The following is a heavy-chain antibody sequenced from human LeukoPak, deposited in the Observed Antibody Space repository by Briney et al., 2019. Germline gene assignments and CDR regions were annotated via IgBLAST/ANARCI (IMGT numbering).Heavy chain of an antibody. J-gene: IGHJ3*01. Sequence: GGSLRLSCAASGFTFSNYNMNWVRQAPGKGLEWVSSISSSSLYIYYADSVRGRFTISRDNAKRSLYLQMNSLRAEDTALYYCAKGGTGHTELVWGQGTVVTVSS. CDR2: ISSSSLYI. D-gene: IGHD3/OR15-3a*01. CDR1: GFTFSNYN. V-gene: IGHV3-21*04. CDR3: AKGGTGHTELV.